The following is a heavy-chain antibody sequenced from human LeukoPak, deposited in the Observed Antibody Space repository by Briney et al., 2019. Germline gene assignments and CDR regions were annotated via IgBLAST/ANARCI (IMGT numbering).Heavy chain of an antibody. CDR1: GGSISSYY. CDR2: IYYSGST. J-gene: IGHJ4*02. D-gene: IGHD3-22*01. V-gene: IGHV4-59*01. Sequence: SETLSLTCTVSGGSISSYYWSWIRQPPGKGLEWIGYIYYSGSTNYNPSLKSRVTISVDTSKNQFSLKLGSVTAADTAVYYCARSAYYYDDLDYWGQGTLVTVSS. CDR3: ARSAYYYDDLDY.